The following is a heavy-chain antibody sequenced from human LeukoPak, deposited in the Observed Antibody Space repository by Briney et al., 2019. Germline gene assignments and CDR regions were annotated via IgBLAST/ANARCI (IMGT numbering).Heavy chain of an antibody. Sequence: GRSLRLSCAASGFTFSSYGMHWVRQAPGKGLEWVAVISYDGSNKYYADSVKGRFTISRDNSKNTLYLQMNSLRAEDTAVYYCAKDRGRDEQGGYMDVWDQGTTVTVSS. V-gene: IGHV3-30*18. CDR2: ISYDGSNK. CDR1: GFTFSSYG. CDR3: AKDRGRDEQGGYMDV. J-gene: IGHJ6*02. D-gene: IGHD3-10*01.